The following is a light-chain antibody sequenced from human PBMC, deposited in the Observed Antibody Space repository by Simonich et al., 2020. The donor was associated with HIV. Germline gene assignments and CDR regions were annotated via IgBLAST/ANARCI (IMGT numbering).Light chain of an antibody. J-gene: IGLJ3*02. V-gene: IGLV2-14*01. Sequence: QSALTQPASVSGSPGQSITISCTGTNSDLGGYNYVSWYQQHPGKAPRLMIYDVTRRPTGFSNRVSGSKSGNTASLTISGLQAEDEADYYGSSYTSSSTLVLGGGTKLTVL. CDR2: DVT. CDR1: NSDLGGYNY. CDR3: SSYTSSSTLV.